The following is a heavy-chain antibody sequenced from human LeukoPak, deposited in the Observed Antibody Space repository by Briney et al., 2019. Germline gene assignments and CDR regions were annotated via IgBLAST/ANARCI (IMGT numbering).Heavy chain of an antibody. Sequence: SETLSLTCTVSGGSISSGDYYWSWIRQPPGKGLEWIGYIYYSGGTYYNPSLKSRVTISVDTSKNQFSLKLSSVTAADTAVYYCARDPVVVVPAAGVWGQGTLVTVSS. CDR1: GGSISSGDYY. CDR3: ARDPVVVVPAAGV. J-gene: IGHJ4*02. V-gene: IGHV4-30-4*01. D-gene: IGHD2-2*01. CDR2: IYYSGGT.